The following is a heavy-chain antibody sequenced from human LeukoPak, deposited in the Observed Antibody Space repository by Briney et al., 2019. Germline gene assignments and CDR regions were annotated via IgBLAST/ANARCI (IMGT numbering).Heavy chain of an antibody. Sequence: SETLSLTCTVSGGSISTYYWSWIRQPPGKGLEWIGYIYYSGSTNYNPSLKSRVTISVDTSKNQFPLKLSSVTAADTAVYYCARLGLTQDAFDIWGQGTVVTVSS. CDR3: ARLGLTQDAFDI. J-gene: IGHJ3*02. V-gene: IGHV4-59*12. D-gene: IGHD1-26*01. CDR2: IYYSGST. CDR1: GGSISTYY.